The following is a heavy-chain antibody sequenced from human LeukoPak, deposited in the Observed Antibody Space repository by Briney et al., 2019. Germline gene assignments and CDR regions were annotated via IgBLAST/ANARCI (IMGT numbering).Heavy chain of an antibody. CDR2: ISSSSSYI. CDR1: GFTFSSYS. J-gene: IGHJ3*02. V-gene: IGHV3-21*01. Sequence: GGSLRLSCAASGFTFSSYSMNWVRQAPGKGLEWVSSISSSSSYIYYADSVKGRFTIPRDNAKNSLYLQMNSLRAEDTAVYYCARVHDFWRFGWTFDIWGQGTMVTVSS. D-gene: IGHD3-3*01. CDR3: ARVHDFWRFGWTFDI.